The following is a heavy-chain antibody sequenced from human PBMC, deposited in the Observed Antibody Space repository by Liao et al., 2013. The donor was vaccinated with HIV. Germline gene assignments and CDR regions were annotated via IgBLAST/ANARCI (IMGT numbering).Heavy chain of an antibody. D-gene: IGHD3-10*01. Sequence: QVQLQESGPGLVKPSETLSLTCTVSGGSISSSSHYWGWIRQPPGKGREWIGSISYIGNSYYNPSLRVGVTISADTSKNQLSLKVNSLTAADTAVYYCARDGLPSGWGSYLEYWGQGTLVTVSS. CDR3: ARDGLPSGWGSYLEY. CDR1: GGSISSSSHY. J-gene: IGHJ4*02. CDR2: ISYIGNS. V-gene: IGHV4-39*07.